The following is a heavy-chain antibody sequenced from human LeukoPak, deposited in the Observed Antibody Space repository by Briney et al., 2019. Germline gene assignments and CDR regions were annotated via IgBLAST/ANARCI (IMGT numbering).Heavy chain of an antibody. CDR3: ARDPYDFWSGYYLDAFDI. D-gene: IGHD3-3*01. V-gene: IGHV4-31*03. CDR1: GGSISSAGYY. J-gene: IGHJ3*02. CDR2: IYYSGST. Sequence: SETLSLTCTVSGGSISSAGYYWSWIRQHPGKGLEWIGYIYYSGSTYYNPSLKSRVSISVDTSKNQFSLKLSSVTAADTAVYYCARDPYDFWSGYYLDAFDIWGQGTMVTVSS.